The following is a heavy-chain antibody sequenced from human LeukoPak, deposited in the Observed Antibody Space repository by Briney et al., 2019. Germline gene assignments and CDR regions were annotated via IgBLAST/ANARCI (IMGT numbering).Heavy chain of an antibody. D-gene: IGHD2-2*01. J-gene: IGHJ3*02. CDR2: ISSSSSYI. CDR3: ARALSQLLFHDAFDI. CDR1: GFTFSSYS. Sequence: KTGGSLRLSCAASGFTFSSYSMNWVRQAPGKGLEWVSSISSSSSYIYYADSVKGRFTISRDNAKNSLYLQMNSLRAEDTAVYYCARALSQLLFHDAFDIWGQGTMVTVSS. V-gene: IGHV3-21*01.